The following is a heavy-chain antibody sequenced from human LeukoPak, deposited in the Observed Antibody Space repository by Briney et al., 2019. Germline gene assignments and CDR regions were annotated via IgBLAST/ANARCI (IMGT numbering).Heavy chain of an antibody. Sequence: GGSLRLSCAASGFTFSDYYMSWIRQAPGKGLEWVSYISGSSSCTIYADSVKGRFTISRDNAKNSLYLQMNSLRAEDTAVYYCARVTLYAESALDYWGQGTLVTVSS. CDR2: ISGSSSCT. V-gene: IGHV3-11*06. CDR3: ARVTLYAESALDY. D-gene: IGHD4-17*01. CDR1: GFTFSDYY. J-gene: IGHJ4*02.